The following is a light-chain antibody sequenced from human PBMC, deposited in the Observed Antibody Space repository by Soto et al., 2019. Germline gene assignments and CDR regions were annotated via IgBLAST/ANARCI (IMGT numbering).Light chain of an antibody. CDR1: QGISSA. CDR3: QQHYTYPSP. J-gene: IGKJ5*01. Sequence: AIQLTQSPSSLSASVGDRVSITCRASQGISSALAWYQHNPGKAPKILIYDASSLQSGVPSSFSSSEPVTECPPTITSLQPKDFATYYCQQHYTYPSPSGQGTQL. CDR2: DAS. V-gene: IGKV1-13*02.